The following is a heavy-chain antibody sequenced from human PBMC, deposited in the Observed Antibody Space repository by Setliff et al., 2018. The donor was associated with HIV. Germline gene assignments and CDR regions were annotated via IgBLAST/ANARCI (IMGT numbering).Heavy chain of an antibody. V-gene: IGHV4-4*07. CDR3: ARAPTHYFGNNKSSWPDAFDI. CDR1: GGPISSYY. Sequence: SETLSLTCTVSGGPISSYYWSWIRQPAGKGLEWIGRIYTSGSTNYNPSLKSRVTMSVDTSKNQFSLKLSSVTAADTAVYYCARAPTHYFGNNKSSWPDAFDIWGLGTMVTVSS. J-gene: IGHJ3*02. CDR2: IYTSGST. D-gene: IGHD3-10*01.